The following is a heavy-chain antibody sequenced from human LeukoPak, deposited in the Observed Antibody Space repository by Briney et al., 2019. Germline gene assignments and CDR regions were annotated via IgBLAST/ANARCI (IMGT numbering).Heavy chain of an antibody. CDR3: FKGFNFALDY. V-gene: IGHV3-30*02. J-gene: IGHJ4*02. CDR2: VRLDGSRT. D-gene: IGHD5-24*01. Sequence: GGSLRLSCAASGFIFSTSQMYWVRHAPGKGLERVSLVRLDGSRTSYADFAKSRFTISRDNTKNTVSLQMDSLRAEDTAVYHCFKGFNFALDYWGQGTLV. CDR1: GFIFSTSQ.